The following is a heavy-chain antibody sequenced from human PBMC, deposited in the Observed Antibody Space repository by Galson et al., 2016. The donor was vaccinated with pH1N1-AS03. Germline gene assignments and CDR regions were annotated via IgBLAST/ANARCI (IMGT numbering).Heavy chain of an antibody. Sequence: PALVKPTQTLTLTCTLSGFSHSASGVAVAWIRQPPGKALEWLALISWNDNKLYRPSLKSRLTITKDTSKNQVVLTMTNMDPEDTATYYCGHSTAGYWGQGILVTVSS. CDR1: GFSHSASGVA. J-gene: IGHJ4*02. CDR3: GHSTAGY. CDR2: ISWNDNK. V-gene: IGHV2-5*01. D-gene: IGHD2-21*02.